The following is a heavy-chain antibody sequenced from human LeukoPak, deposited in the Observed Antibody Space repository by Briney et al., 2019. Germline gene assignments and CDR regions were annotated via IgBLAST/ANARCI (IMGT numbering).Heavy chain of an antibody. CDR1: GFTFSSCG. Sequence: GGSLRLSCAASGFTFSSCGFNWVRQAPGKGLEWVSSIGPTGTDRYYADSVRGRFTISRDNAKNSMYLQMDSLRDEDTAVYYCATETIGRHYDYSGQGTLLTVSS. D-gene: IGHD1-14*01. CDR2: IGPTGTDR. J-gene: IGHJ4*02. CDR3: ATETIGRHYDY. V-gene: IGHV3-21*01.